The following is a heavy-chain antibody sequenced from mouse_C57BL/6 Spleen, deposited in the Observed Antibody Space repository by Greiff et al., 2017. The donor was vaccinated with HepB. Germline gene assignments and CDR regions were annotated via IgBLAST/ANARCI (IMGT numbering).Heavy chain of an antibody. CDR3: ARDGSGYDSDD. Sequence: QVQLQLSGPGLVKPGASVKLSCKASGYTFTSYDINGVKQRPGQGLEWIGWIYPRDGGTKYNETFKGKATLTVDTSSSTAYMELHSLTSEDSAGYAWARDGSGYDSDDWGKGTTVTVSS. CDR1: GYTFTSYD. V-gene: IGHV1-85*01. J-gene: IGHJ2*01. CDR2: IYPRDGGT. D-gene: IGHD1-1*01.